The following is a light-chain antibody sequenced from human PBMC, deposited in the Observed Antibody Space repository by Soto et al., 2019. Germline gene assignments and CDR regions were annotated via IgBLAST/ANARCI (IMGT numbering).Light chain of an antibody. V-gene: IGKV3-20*01. J-gene: IGKJ1*01. Sequence: EIVLTQSPGTLSLSPGERATLSCRASQSSSSYLAWYQQQPGQAPRLLIYDASSRATGIPDRFRGSASGTDFTLTISRLEPEECAVYYCQQYGRSPWTFGQGTKVEIK. CDR1: QSSSSY. CDR2: DAS. CDR3: QQYGRSPWT.